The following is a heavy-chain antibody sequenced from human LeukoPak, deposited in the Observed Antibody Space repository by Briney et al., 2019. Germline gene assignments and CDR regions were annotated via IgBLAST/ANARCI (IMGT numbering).Heavy chain of an antibody. CDR3: VRSVGTPVSDFFVD. CDR1: GFTFEESG. Sequence: GGSLRLSSVASGFTFEESGFTWVRRPAGKGLEWVSGINWNGATTAYADSVRGRFTISRDNARASVYLQMDSLRADDTALYFCVRSVGTPVSDFFVDWGQGTLVTVSS. D-gene: IGHD1-26*01. J-gene: IGHJ4*02. V-gene: IGHV3-20*03. CDR2: INWNGATT.